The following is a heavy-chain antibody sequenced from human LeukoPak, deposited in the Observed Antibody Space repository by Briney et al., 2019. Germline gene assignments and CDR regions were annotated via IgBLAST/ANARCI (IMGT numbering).Heavy chain of an antibody. J-gene: IGHJ4*02. CDR3: ARASGSGSLDY. D-gene: IGHD3-10*01. Sequence: PGGSLRLSCAASGFTFSSYNMNWVRQAPGKGLDWVSSISSSSSYIYYAHSVKGRFTISRDNAKNSLYLQMNSLRAEDTAVYYCARASGSGSLDYWGQGTLVTVSS. CDR1: GFTFSSYN. CDR2: ISSSSSYI. V-gene: IGHV3-21*01.